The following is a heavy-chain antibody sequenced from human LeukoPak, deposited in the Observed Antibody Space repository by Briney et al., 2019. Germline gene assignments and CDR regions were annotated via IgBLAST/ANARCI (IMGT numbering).Heavy chain of an antibody. CDR3: AREHYSSGWSDYFDY. CDR2: IKSKGGGGTI. D-gene: IGHD6-19*01. Sequence: GGSLRLSCTGSGFPFSDAWMTWVRQAPGQGPEWVGRIKSKGGGGTIDYASPVKGRFTISRDDSENILYLQMNSLRAEDTAVYYCAREHYSSGWSDYFDYWGQGTLVTVSS. V-gene: IGHV3-15*01. CDR1: GFPFSDAW. J-gene: IGHJ4*02.